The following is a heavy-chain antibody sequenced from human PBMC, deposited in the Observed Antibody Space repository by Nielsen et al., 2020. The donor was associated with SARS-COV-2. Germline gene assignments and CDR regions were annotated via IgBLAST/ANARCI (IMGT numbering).Heavy chain of an antibody. D-gene: IGHD3-22*01. J-gene: IGHJ4*02. Sequence: GESLKISCAASGFNVTTNYMSWVRQAPGKGLKWVSVIYSGGTTYYADSVKGRFTISRDKSKNTLYLEMNSLRGEDTAVYYCAREWDDYESSAYDYWGQGTLVTVSS. CDR2: IYSGGTT. V-gene: IGHV3-53*01. CDR1: GFNVTTNY. CDR3: AREWDDYESSAYDY.